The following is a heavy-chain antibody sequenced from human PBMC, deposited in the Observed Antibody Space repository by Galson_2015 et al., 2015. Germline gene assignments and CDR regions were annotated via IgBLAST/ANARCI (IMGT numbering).Heavy chain of an antibody. D-gene: IGHD3-9*01. CDR2: LNPNSCST. CDR1: GYTFTGYY. J-gene: IGHJ6*02. CDR3: ARDQGFDDILTGYYRGRYFYYGMDV. V-gene: IGHV1-2*04. Sequence: SVKVSCKASGYTFTGYYMHWVRQAPGQGLEWMGWLNPNSCSTNYAQNVQGWVTMTRDTSISTAYMELSRLRSDDTAVYYCARDQGFDDILTGYYRGRYFYYGMDVWDQGTTVTVSS.